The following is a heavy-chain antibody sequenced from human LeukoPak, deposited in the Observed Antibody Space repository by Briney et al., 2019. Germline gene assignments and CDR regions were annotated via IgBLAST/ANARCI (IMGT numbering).Heavy chain of an antibody. J-gene: IGHJ4*02. CDR3: ARDVTAAFDY. CDR2: IYYSGST. CDR1: GGSISSSSYY. Sequence: SETLSLTCTVSGGSISSSSYYWGWIRQPPGKGLEWIGSIYYSGSTYYNPSLKSRVTISVDTSKNQFSLKLSSVTAADTAVYYCARDVTAAFDYWGQGTLVTVSS. D-gene: IGHD6-13*01. V-gene: IGHV4-39*07.